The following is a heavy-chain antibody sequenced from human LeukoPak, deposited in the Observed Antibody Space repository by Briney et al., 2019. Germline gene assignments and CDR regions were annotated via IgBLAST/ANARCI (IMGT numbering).Heavy chain of an antibody. CDR2: IKQDGSEK. Sequence: PGGSLRLSCAASGFTFSSYWMSWVRQAPGKGLEWVASIKQDGSEKYYVDSVKGRFTISRDNSKNTLYLQMNSLRAEDTAVYYCARIFDYGDYYYYGMDVWGQGTTVTVSS. CDR1: GFTFSSYW. V-gene: IGHV3-7*01. D-gene: IGHD4-17*01. CDR3: ARIFDYGDYYYYGMDV. J-gene: IGHJ6*02.